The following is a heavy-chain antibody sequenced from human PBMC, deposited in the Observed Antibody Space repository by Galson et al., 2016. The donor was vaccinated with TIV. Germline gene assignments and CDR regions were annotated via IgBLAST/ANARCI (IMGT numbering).Heavy chain of an antibody. CDR3: ARVNWARAFDY. D-gene: IGHD7-27*01. V-gene: IGHV1-2*02. J-gene: IGHJ4*02. CDR2: FNPDSGAT. CDR1: GYVFINYY. Sequence: SGYVFINYYMHWVRQAPGQGLEWLGWFNPDSGATQYAQKFQGRVTMTRDTSISTAYMELRRLISDDTAVYYCARVNWARAFDYWGQGTQVTVSS.